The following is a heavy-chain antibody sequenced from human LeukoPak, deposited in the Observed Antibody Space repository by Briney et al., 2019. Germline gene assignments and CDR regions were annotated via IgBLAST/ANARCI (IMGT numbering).Heavy chain of an antibody. D-gene: IGHD4-11*01. CDR1: GGTFSSYA. Sequence: ASVKVSCKASGGTFSSYAISWVRQAPGQGLEWMGRIIPILGIANYAQKLQGRVTMTTDTSTSTAYMELRSLRSDDTAVYYCARAYYSTPPHYYYYGMDVWGQGTTVTVSS. J-gene: IGHJ6*02. V-gene: IGHV1-69*04. CDR3: ARAYYSTPPHYYYYGMDV. CDR2: IIPILGIA.